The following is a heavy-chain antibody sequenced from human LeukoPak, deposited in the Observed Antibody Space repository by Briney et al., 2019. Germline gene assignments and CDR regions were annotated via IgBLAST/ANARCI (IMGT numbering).Heavy chain of an antibody. CDR3: ARGMYSSAWSFDY. CDR2: IYTSEST. CDR1: GGSISSYY. V-gene: IGHV4-4*07. Sequence: PSETLSLTCTVSGGSISSYYWSWLRQPAGKGLEWLGRIYTSESTNYNPSLKSRVTMSVDTSKNQFSLNLNSVTAADTAVYYCARGMYSSAWSFDYWGQGTLVTVSS. D-gene: IGHD6-19*01. J-gene: IGHJ4*02.